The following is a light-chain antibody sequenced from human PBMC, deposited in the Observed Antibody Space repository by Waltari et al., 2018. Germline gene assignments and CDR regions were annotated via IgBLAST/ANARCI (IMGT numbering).Light chain of an antibody. CDR3: QQYYTIPPT. V-gene: IGKV4-1*01. J-gene: IGKJ1*01. CDR1: QSVLYNSIHKTY. Sequence: DIVMTQSPDSLAVSLGERATINCKSSQSVLYNSIHKTYVAWYQQKPGQSPKLLIYWASTRDSGVPDRFSGSGSVTDFTLTISSLQAEDVAVYYCQQYYTIPPTFGQGTKVEIK. CDR2: WAS.